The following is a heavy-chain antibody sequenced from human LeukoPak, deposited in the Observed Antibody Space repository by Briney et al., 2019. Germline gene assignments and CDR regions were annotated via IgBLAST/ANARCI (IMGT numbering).Heavy chain of an antibody. J-gene: IGHJ4*02. V-gene: IGHV4-59*12. CDR3: ARDKGHFDVDY. Sequence: SETLSLTCTVSGGSISSYYWSWIRQPAGKGLGWIGYIYYSGSTNYNPSLRSRVTISLDTSKNQFSLKLSSVTAADTAVYYCARDKGHFDVDYWGQGTLVTVSS. CDR2: IYYSGST. CDR1: GGSISSYY. D-gene: IGHD3-9*01.